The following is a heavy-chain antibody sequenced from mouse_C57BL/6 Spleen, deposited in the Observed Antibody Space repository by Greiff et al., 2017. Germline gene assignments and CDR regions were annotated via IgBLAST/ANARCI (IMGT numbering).Heavy chain of an antibody. CDR3: ARNLGYSNRYYAIDY. J-gene: IGHJ4*01. D-gene: IGHD2-5*01. CDR1: GFSLTRYG. CDR2: IWSGGST. V-gene: IGHV2-2*01. Sequence: QVQLQQSGPGLVQPSQSLSITCTVSGFSLTRYGVHWVRQSPGKGLEWLGVIWSGGSTDYNAACISRMSISKDNSKSQVFFKMNSLQADDTAIYYCARNLGYSNRYYAIDYWGQGTSVTVSS.